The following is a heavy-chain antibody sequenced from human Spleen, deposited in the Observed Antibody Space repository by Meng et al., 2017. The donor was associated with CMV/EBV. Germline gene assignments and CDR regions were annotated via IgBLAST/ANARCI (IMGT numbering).Heavy chain of an antibody. CDR3: ARRKMTTVSGKSYYYYGMDV. CDR1: GASISSSSYY. J-gene: IGHJ6*02. CDR2: IYYIGNT. D-gene: IGHD4-11*01. Sequence: SETLSLTCTVSGASISSSSYYWAWIRQPPGKGLEWIGSIYYIGNTDYNPSLKSRVTLSVDTSRTQFSLRLSSVTAADTAVYYCARRKMTTVSGKSYYYYGMDVWGQGTTVTVSS. V-gene: IGHV4-39*01.